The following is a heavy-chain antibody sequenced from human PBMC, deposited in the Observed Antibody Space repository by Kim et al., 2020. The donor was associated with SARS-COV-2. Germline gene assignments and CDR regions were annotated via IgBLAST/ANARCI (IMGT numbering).Heavy chain of an antibody. J-gene: IGHJ4*02. D-gene: IGHD6-13*01. V-gene: IGHV4-39*01. CDR2: GST. CDR3: ATDSSLRSR. Sequence: GSTYYHPSLKSRVTISVDTSKNQFSLKLSSVTAADTAVYYCATDSSLRSRWGQGTLVTVSS.